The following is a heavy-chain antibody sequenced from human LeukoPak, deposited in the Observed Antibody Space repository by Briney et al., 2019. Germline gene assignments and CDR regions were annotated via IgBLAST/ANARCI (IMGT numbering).Heavy chain of an antibody. Sequence: PSETLSLTCTVSGGSISSYYWSWIRQPPGKGLEWIGYIYYSGSTNYNPSLKSRVTISVDTSKNQFSLKLSSVTAADTAVYYCARGFRVRGVRHTYMDVWGKGTTVTVSS. J-gene: IGHJ6*03. V-gene: IGHV4-59*01. CDR2: IYYSGST. CDR3: ARGFRVRGVRHTYMDV. D-gene: IGHD3-10*01. CDR1: GGSISSYY.